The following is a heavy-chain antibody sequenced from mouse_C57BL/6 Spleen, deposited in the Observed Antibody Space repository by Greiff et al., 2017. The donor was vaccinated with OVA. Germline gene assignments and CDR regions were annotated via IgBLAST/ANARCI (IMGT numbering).Heavy chain of an antibody. Sequence: QVQLQQSGPELVKPGASVKISCKASGYAFSSSWMNWVKQRPGKGLEWIGRIYPGDGDTNYNGKFKGKATLTADKSSSTAYMQLSSLTSEDSAVYFCARRDYYGSSPDYWGKGTTLTVSS. CDR1: GYAFSSSW. CDR2: IYPGDGDT. CDR3: ARRDYYGSSPDY. J-gene: IGHJ2*01. D-gene: IGHD1-1*01. V-gene: IGHV1-82*01.